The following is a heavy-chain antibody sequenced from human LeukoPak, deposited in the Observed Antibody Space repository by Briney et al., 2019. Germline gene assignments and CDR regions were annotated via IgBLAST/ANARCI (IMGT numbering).Heavy chain of an antibody. D-gene: IGHD3-10*01. Sequence: GGSLRLSCAASRFTLSSHAMSWVRQAPGKGLEWVSSISASGGSTNYADSVKGRFTISRDNSKNTVYLQMNSLRAEDTAVYYCAKVMKGSERLTMVRGVIIKTAGLYYMDVWGKGTTVTVSS. V-gene: IGHV3-23*01. CDR3: AKVMKGSERLTMVRGVIIKTAGLYYMDV. CDR1: RFTLSSHA. J-gene: IGHJ6*03. CDR2: ISASGGST.